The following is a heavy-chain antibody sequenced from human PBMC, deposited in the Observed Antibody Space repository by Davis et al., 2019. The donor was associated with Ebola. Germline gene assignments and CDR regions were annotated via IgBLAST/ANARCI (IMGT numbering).Heavy chain of an antibody. CDR3: AKDSSYYYDSSGPHYFDY. J-gene: IGHJ4*02. D-gene: IGHD3-22*01. CDR1: GFTFSSYA. V-gene: IGHV3-9*03. Sequence: SLKISCAASGFTFSSYAMHWVRQAPGKGLEWVSGISWNSGSIGYADSVKGRFTISRDNAKNSLYLQMNSLRAEDMALYYCAKDSSYYYDSSGPHYFDYWGQGTLVTVSS. CDR2: ISWNSGSI.